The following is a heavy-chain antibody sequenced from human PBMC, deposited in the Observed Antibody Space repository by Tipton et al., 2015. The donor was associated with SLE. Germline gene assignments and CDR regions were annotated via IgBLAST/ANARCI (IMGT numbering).Heavy chain of an antibody. Sequence: QLVQSGGGLVRPGRSLRLSCTASGFNFADYTISWVRQAPGKGLEWIGSIRSNTYGGPTDYAASVAGRFTISRDDSKSIASLQMNSLEIEDTAIYYCTRYTRLMRFATDAFDFWGQGTMVTVSS. CDR2: IRSNTYGGPT. CDR1: GFNFADYT. CDR3: TRYTRLMRFATDAFDF. J-gene: IGHJ3*01. V-gene: IGHV3-49*04. D-gene: IGHD3-10*01.